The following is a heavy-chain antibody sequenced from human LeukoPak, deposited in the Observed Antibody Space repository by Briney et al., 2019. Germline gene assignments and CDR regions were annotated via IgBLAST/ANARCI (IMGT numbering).Heavy chain of an antibody. CDR3: AREWYSSSWYKGDYYYYYMDV. J-gene: IGHJ6*03. V-gene: IGHV4-61*02. CDR2: IYTSGST. D-gene: IGHD6-13*01. Sequence: SQTLSLTCTVSGGSISSGSYYWSWIRQPAGKGLEWIGRIYTSGSTNYNPSLKSRVTISVDTSKNQFSLKLSSVTAADTAVYYCAREWYSSSWYKGDYYYYYMDVWGKGTTVTVSS. CDR1: GGSISSGSYY.